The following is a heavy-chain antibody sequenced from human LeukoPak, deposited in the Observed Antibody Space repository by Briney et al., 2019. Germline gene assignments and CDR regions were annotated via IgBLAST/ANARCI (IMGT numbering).Heavy chain of an antibody. D-gene: IGHD3-10*01. CDR2: INPSSNAA. CDR3: ARSRELLDFDT. Sequence: GASVKVSCKTSGYTFSDYTIHWVRQAPGQGLEWMGWINPSSNAANYAQGFEGRVSLTRGTSISTADMVLTSLTSDDTGVYYCARSRELLDFDTWGQGTLVSVSS. V-gene: IGHV1-2*02. CDR1: GYTFSDYT. J-gene: IGHJ4*02.